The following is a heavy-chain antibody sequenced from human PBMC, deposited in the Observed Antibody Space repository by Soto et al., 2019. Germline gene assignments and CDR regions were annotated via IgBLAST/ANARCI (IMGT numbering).Heavy chain of an antibody. D-gene: IGHD3-22*01. CDR3: ARGKYYDSSASDYFDY. CDR2: IIPIFGTA. Sequence: SEKVSCKASGGTFSSYAISWVRQAPGQGLEWMGGIIPIFGTANYAQKFQGRVTITADKSTSTAYMELSSLRSEDTAVYYCARGKYYDSSASDYFDYWGQGTLVTVSS. CDR1: GGTFSSYA. V-gene: IGHV1-69*06. J-gene: IGHJ4*02.